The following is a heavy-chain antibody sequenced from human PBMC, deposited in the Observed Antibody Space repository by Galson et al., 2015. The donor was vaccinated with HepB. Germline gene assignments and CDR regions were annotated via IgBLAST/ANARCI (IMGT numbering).Heavy chain of an antibody. CDR3: ARREGYCSSASCYTRFRGFGVVDY. CDR2: IYYSGRT. CDR1: GGSISSTNHY. J-gene: IGHJ4*02. Sequence: ETLSLTCTVSGGSISSTNHYWGWIRQPPGKGLEWIGSIYYSGRTYYNPSLKSRVTISVDTSKNQFSLTLTSVTAADTAVYYCARREGYCSSASCYTRFRGFGVVDYWGQGTLVTVSS. V-gene: IGHV4-39*01. D-gene: IGHD2-2*02.